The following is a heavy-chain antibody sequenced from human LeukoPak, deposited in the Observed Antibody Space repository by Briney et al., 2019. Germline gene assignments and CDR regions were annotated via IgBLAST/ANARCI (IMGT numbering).Heavy chain of an antibody. Sequence: GGSLRLSCAASGFTFSDHYMDWVRQAPGKGLEWVGRIRNKANSYTTEYAASVKSRFTISRDDSKNSLFLQMNSLKTEDTAVYYCARVGYSYGSYYFDYWGQGTLVTVSS. D-gene: IGHD5-18*01. CDR2: IRNKANSYTT. CDR3: ARVGYSYGSYYFDY. V-gene: IGHV3-72*01. J-gene: IGHJ4*02. CDR1: GFTFSDHY.